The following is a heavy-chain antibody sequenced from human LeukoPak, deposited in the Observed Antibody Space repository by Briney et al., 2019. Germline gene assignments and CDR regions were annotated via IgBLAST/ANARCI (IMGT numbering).Heavy chain of an antibody. CDR3: AKDDSGTFDY. V-gene: IGHV3-9*01. D-gene: IGHD3/OR15-3a*01. CDR2: ISWNSGSI. Sequence: GRSLRLSCAASGFTFDDYAMHWVRQAPGKGLEWVSGISWNSGSIGYADSVKGRFTISRDNAKNSLYLQMNSLRAEDTALYYCAKDDSGTFDYWGQGTLVTVSP. CDR1: GFTFDDYA. J-gene: IGHJ4*02.